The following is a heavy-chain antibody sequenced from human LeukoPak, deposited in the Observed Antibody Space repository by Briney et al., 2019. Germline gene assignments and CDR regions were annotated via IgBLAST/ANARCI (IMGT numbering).Heavy chain of an antibody. CDR3: ARDQTLDF. Sequence: GGSLRLSCAVSGFTFGNYGMHWVRQAPGKGLEWVAMISSDGSNSYYGGSVKGRFTVSRDNAKNSLYLQMNSLRAEDTALYYCARDQTLDFWGQGTLVTVSS. CDR2: ISSDGSNS. J-gene: IGHJ4*02. CDR1: GFTFGNYG. V-gene: IGHV3-30*03.